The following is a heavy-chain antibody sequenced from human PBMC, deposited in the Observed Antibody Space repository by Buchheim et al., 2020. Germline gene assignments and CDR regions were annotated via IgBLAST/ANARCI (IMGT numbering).Heavy chain of an antibody. J-gene: IGHJ4*02. CDR2: ISYDGSNK. D-gene: IGHD4-23*01. V-gene: IGHV3-30*18. CDR1: GFAFSHYG. Sequence: QVQLVESGGGVVQPGRSLRLSCATSGFAFSHYGMHWVRQAPGKGLEWVAVISYDGSNKYYADSVKGRFTISRDNSKNTLYLQMNSLRAEDTAVYYCAKDYGGNSCFDYWGQGTL. CDR3: AKDYGGNSCFDY.